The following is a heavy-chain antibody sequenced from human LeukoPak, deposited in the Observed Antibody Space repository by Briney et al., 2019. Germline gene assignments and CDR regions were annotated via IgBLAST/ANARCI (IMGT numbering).Heavy chain of an antibody. Sequence: GGSLRLSCAASGFTFSSYWMSWVRQAPGKGLEWVANMKQDGSEKYYVDSVKGRFTISRDNAKNSLYLQMNSLRAEDTAVYYCARALLYDFWSGDDWFDPWGQGTLVTVSS. CDR1: GFTFSSYW. CDR3: ARALLYDFWSGDDWFDP. D-gene: IGHD3-3*01. V-gene: IGHV3-7*01. J-gene: IGHJ5*02. CDR2: MKQDGSEK.